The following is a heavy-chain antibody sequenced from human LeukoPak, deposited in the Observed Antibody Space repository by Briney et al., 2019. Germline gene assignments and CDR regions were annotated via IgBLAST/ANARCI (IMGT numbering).Heavy chain of an antibody. CDR1: GGSIMTTNW. CDR3: TRESGAFSPFGF. CDR2: VHLSGAT. V-gene: IGHV4-4*02. J-gene: IGHJ4*02. D-gene: IGHD1-26*01. Sequence: SETLSLTCAVSGGSIMTTNWWSWVRQPPGKGLEWIGEVHLSGATNYNPSLESRVSMSIDTSKNQMSLKLTSVTAADTAFYFCTRESGAFSPFGFWGQGTLVTVSS.